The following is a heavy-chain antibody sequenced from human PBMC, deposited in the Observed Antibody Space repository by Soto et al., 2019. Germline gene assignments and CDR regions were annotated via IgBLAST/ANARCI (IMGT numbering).Heavy chain of an antibody. CDR2: IYYSGST. D-gene: IGHD3-3*01. Sequence: QVPLQESGPGLVKPSETLSLTCTVSGGSIGNYYWSWIRQSPGKGLEWIGYIYYSGSTKYNPSLKSRVTISVDTSKNQFSLGLSSVTAADMAVYYCARHITMGTGSYYYGMDVWGQGTTVTVSS. CDR1: GGSIGNYY. V-gene: IGHV4-59*08. J-gene: IGHJ6*02. CDR3: ARHITMGTGSYYYGMDV.